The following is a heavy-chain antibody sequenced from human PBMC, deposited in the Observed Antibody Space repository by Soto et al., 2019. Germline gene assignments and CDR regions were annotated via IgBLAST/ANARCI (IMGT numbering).Heavy chain of an antibody. D-gene: IGHD4-17*01. CDR3: ARVYYGDYGFDY. V-gene: IGHV3-66*01. J-gene: IGHJ4*02. CDR2: IYSGGST. CDR1: GFTVSSNY. Sequence: EVQLVVSGGGVVQTGGSLRLSCAASGFTVSSNYMSWVRQAPGNGLEWVSVIYSGGSTYYADSVKGRFTISRDNSKNKLYLQMNSLRAEDTAVYYCARVYYGDYGFDYWGQGTLVTVSS.